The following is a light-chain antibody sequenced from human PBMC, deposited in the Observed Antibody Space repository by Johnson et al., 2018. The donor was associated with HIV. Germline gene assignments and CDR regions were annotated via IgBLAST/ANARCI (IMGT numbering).Light chain of an antibody. J-gene: IGLJ1*01. CDR3: GTWDSSLRVGF. CDR2: DNN. Sequence: QSVLSQPPSVSAAPGQKVTISCSGSSSNIVNNYVSWYQQLPGRAPKLLIYDNNKRPSGIPDRFSGSKSGTSATLGITGLQTGDEADYYCGTWDSSLRVGFFGTWTKFTVL. CDR1: SSNIVNNY. V-gene: IGLV1-51*01.